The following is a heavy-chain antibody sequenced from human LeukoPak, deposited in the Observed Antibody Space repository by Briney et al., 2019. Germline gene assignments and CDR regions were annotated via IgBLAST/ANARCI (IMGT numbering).Heavy chain of an antibody. Sequence: SETLSLTCTVSGDSISSYYWSWIRQPPGKGLEWIGYIYYSGSTNYNPSLKSRVTISIDTSKNQFSLKLNSVTAADTAVYYCARSYSSGWYGFDYWGRGTLVTVSS. D-gene: IGHD6-19*01. J-gene: IGHJ4*02. V-gene: IGHV4-59*08. CDR3: ARSYSSGWYGFDY. CDR2: IYYSGST. CDR1: GDSISSYY.